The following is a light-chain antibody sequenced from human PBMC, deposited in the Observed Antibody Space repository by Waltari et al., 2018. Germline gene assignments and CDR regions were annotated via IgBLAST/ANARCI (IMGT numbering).Light chain of an antibody. Sequence: SYVLTQPPSVSVAPGQTARITCGGNNIGSKSGHWYQQKPGQAPVLVVYDDSDRPSGIPGRCSGSNSGNTATLTISRVEAGDEADYYCQVWDSSSDHWVFGGGTKLTVL. CDR3: QVWDSSSDHWV. CDR2: DDS. J-gene: IGLJ3*02. CDR1: NIGSKS. V-gene: IGLV3-21*02.